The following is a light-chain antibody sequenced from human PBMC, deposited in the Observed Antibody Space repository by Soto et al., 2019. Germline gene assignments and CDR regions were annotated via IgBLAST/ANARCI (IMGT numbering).Light chain of an antibody. CDR2: GAS. Sequence: EIVLTQSPSTLSLSLGDRVTLSCRASQSVSSNLAWYQQKPGQAPRLLIYGASTRATGIPARFSGSGSGTEFTLTISSLQSEDFAVYYCQQYNNWPKTFGQGTKVDI. CDR1: QSVSSN. J-gene: IGKJ1*01. CDR3: QQYNNWPKT. V-gene: IGKV3-15*01.